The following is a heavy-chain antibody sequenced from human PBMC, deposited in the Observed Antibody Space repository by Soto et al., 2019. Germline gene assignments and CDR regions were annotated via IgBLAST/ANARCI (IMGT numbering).Heavy chain of an antibody. D-gene: IGHD3-10*01. J-gene: IGHJ4*02. CDR3: ARESLGAKGTDH. CDR1: GDTFNSYV. V-gene: IGHV1-69*17. Sequence: QVQLVQSGAEVKRPGSSVKVSCESSGDTFNSYVISWVRQAPGQGLEWMGGIIPIIGVTHYAQKFQVRVTISALSSTCTAYMELTNLGFEDTALYYCARESLGAKGTDHWGQGTLVTVSS. CDR2: IIPIIGVT.